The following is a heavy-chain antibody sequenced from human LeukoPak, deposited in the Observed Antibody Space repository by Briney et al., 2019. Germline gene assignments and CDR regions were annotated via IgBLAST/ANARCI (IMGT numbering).Heavy chain of an antibody. Sequence: GGSLRLSCAASGFTFRDYYMTWIRQAPGKGLEWVSYISCSGITIYYADSVKGRFTIFRDNAKKSLYLEMNSLRAEDTAVYYCARGGGIVVVPAAAENWFDPWGQGTLVTVSS. V-gene: IGHV3-11*04. CDR1: GFTFRDYY. CDR2: ISCSGITI. CDR3: ARGGGIVVVPAAAENWFDP. J-gene: IGHJ5*02. D-gene: IGHD2-2*01.